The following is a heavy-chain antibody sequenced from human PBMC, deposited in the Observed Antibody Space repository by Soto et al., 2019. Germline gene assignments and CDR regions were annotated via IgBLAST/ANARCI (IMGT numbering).Heavy chain of an antibody. CDR3: ATDLGGYSGYDYSAY. CDR1: GYTFTNYG. CDR2: ISAYNGNT. D-gene: IGHD5-12*01. Sequence: GASVKVSCKASGYTFTNYGITWVRQAPGQGLEWMGWISAYNGNTDYAQKFQGRVTMTTDTSTSTAYTELSSLRSEDTAVYYCATDLGGYSGYDYSAYWGQGTLVTVSS. V-gene: IGHV1-18*04. J-gene: IGHJ4*02.